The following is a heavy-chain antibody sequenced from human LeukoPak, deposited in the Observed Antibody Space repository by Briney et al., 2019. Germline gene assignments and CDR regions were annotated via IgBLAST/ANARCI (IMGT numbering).Heavy chain of an antibody. J-gene: IGHJ4*02. D-gene: IGHD3-9*01. CDR3: ARQKEDYDILTGYYGFDY. Sequence: SETLSLTCTVSGGSISSSSYYWGWIRQPPGKGLEWIGSIYYSGSTYYNPSLKSRVTISVDTSKNQFSLKLCSVTAADTAVYYCARQKEDYDILTGYYGFDYWGQGTLVTVSS. V-gene: IGHV4-39*01. CDR1: GGSISSSSYY. CDR2: IYYSGST.